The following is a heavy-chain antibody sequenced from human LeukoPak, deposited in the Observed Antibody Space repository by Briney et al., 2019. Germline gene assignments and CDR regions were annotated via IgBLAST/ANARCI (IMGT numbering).Heavy chain of an antibody. D-gene: IGHD1-26*01. J-gene: IGHJ3*02. CDR3: ARGGSPPEALGDAFDI. V-gene: IGHV3-74*01. CDR2: IVSDGSGT. Sequence: PGGSLRLSRAASGFTFSRFVMSWVRQAPGKGVVWVSRIVSDGSGTTYADSVRGRFTISRDNAKNTLYLQMNSLRAEDTAVYYCARGGSPPEALGDAFDIWGQGTMVTVSS. CDR1: GFTFSRFV.